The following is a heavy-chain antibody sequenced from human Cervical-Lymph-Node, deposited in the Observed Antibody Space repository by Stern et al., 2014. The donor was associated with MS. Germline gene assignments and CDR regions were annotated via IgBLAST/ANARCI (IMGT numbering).Heavy chain of an antibody. V-gene: IGHV5-51*03. D-gene: IGHD2-21*01. Sequence: EVQLVESGAELKKPGESLKISCKTSGYKFINYWIAWVRQVPGKGLEWIGIIYPGDSDIRYSPSFQGHVTISVDKSITTAYLQWNSLKASDTAMYYCARWSVACDYWGQGALITVSS. J-gene: IGHJ4*02. CDR1: GYKFINYW. CDR2: IYPGDSDI. CDR3: ARWSVACDY.